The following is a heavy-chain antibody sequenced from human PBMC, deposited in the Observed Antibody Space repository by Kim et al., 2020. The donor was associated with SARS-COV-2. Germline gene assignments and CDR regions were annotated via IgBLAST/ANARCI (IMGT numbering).Heavy chain of an antibody. Sequence: PSGGSTGYAQKFQGRVTMTRDTSTSTVYMELSSLRSEDTAVYYCARSGMDVWGQGTTVTVSS. V-gene: IGHV1-46*01. CDR2: PSGGST. CDR3: ARSGMDV. J-gene: IGHJ6*02.